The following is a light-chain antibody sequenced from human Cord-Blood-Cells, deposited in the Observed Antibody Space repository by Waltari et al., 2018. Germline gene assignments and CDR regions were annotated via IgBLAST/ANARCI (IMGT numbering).Light chain of an antibody. J-gene: IGLJ2*01. CDR2: EVS. CDR3: SSYAGSNNVV. CDR1: SRDVGGYTY. Sequence: QSALTHPPSASGSPGHSVTISCPGTSRDVGGYTYVPWYQHHPGKAPKPMIYEVSNRPSGVPDRFSGSKSGNTASLTVSGLQAEDEADYYCSSYAGSNNVVFGGGTKLTVL. V-gene: IGLV2-8*01.